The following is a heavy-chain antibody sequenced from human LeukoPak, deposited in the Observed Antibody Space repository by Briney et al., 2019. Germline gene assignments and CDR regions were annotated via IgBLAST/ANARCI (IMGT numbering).Heavy chain of an antibody. D-gene: IGHD4-17*01. J-gene: IGHJ4*02. CDR2: ISWNSGSI. Sequence: PGGSLRLSCAASGFTFDDYAMHWVRQAPGKGLEWVSGISWNSGSIGYADSVKGRFTISRDNAKNSLYLQMNSLRAEDTALYYCARDHDYVMFWGQGTLVTVSS. CDR1: GFTFDDYA. CDR3: ARDHDYVMF. V-gene: IGHV3-9*01.